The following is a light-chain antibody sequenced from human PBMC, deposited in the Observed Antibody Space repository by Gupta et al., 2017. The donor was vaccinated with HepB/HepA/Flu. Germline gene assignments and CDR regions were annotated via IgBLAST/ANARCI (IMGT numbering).Light chain of an antibody. CDR1: QSVSSN. CDR3: QQYDYWPRT. CDR2: GAS. J-gene: IGKJ1*01. Sequence: EIVLTQSPATLSVSPGKSATLSCWASQSVSSNLAWYQQRPGQPPRLLIYGASTRATGVPARFGGSGSGTKFTLTISSLQSEDVAIYYCQQYDYWPRTFGQGTKVEIK. V-gene: IGKV3-15*01.